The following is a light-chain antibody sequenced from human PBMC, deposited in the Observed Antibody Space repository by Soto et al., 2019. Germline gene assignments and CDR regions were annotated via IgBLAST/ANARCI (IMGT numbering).Light chain of an antibody. CDR1: ETITRY. CDR3: LQSYSNPLT. Sequence: DIQMTQSPSSLSASVGETVIITCRASETITRYLNWYQSKPGKAPRLLISAASSLQSGVPSRFSGSDSGTDFTRTISSLQPEDFATYYCLQSYSNPLTFGGGTKVDMK. V-gene: IGKV1-39*01. J-gene: IGKJ4*01. CDR2: AAS.